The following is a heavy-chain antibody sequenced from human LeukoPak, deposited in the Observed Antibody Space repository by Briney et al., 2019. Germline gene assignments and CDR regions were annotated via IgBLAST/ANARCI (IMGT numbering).Heavy chain of an antibody. CDR3: AREGRAFDI. V-gene: IGHV4-30-2*01. CDR1: GGSISSGGYS. CDR2: IYHSGST. Sequence: KSSETLSLTCAVSGGSISSGGYSWSWIRQPPGKGLEWIGYIYHSGSTYYNPSPKSRVTISVDRSKNQFSLKLSSVTAADTAVYYCAREGRAFDIWGQGTMVTVSS. J-gene: IGHJ3*02.